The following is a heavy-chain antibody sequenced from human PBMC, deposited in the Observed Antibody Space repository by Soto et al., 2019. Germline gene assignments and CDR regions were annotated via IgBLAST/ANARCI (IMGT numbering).Heavy chain of an antibody. Sequence: EVQLVESGGGLVQPGGSLRLSCAASGFTFSSYGMHWVRQAPGKGPEWVSYSSASSCTAYYADSVMGRSTISRDNAKNSLSLEMTSLRAEDTAVYYCAGGCSGGGCSNWFDPWGQGTLVTVSS. D-gene: IGHD2-15*01. CDR3: AGGCSGGGCSNWFDP. CDR1: GFTFSSYG. J-gene: IGHJ5*02. CDR2: SSASSCTA. V-gene: IGHV3-48*01.